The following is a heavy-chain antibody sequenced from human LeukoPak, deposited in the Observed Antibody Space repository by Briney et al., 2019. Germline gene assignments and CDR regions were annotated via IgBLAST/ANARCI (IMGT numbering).Heavy chain of an antibody. Sequence: QPGGSLRLPCAVSGFTFSSYWMSWVRQAPGKGLEWVANIKQDGSEKYYVDSVKGRFTFSRDNAKKPLYLQMNSTRAEDTAVYYCAKRGGLGFGAEYYFDYWGQGTLVTVSS. CDR1: GFTFSSYW. V-gene: IGHV3-7*01. D-gene: IGHD3-10*01. CDR3: AKRGGLGFGAEYYFDY. J-gene: IGHJ4*02. CDR2: IKQDGSEK.